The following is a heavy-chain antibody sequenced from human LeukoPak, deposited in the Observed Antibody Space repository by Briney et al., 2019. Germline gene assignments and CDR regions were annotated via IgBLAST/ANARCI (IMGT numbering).Heavy chain of an antibody. CDR1: GFTFSSYR. CDR2: ISSSSSTI. Sequence: LPGGSLRLSCAASGFTFSSYRMNWVRQAPGKGLEWVSYISSSSSTIYYADSVKGRFTISRDNAKNSLYLQMNSLRAEDTAVYYCARREPRMDLDYWGQGTLVTLSS. D-gene: IGHD1-26*01. CDR3: ARREPRMDLDY. J-gene: IGHJ4*02. V-gene: IGHV3-48*01.